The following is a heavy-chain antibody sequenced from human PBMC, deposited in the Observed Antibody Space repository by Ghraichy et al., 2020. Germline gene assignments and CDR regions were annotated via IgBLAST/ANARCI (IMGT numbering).Heavy chain of an antibody. D-gene: IGHD3-16*01. CDR1: GGSIGIYY. CDR2: IYFNGNT. J-gene: IGHJ2*01. V-gene: IGHV4-59*08. Sequence: ETLSLTCTVSGGSIGIYYWGWIRQPPGKGLEWIGHIYFNGNTNYNPSLKSRVTMSVDTSNNQFSLKLSSVTAADTAVYFCARIWRRPGLNPRWYFDLWGRGTLATVSS. CDR3: ARIWRRPGLNPRWYFDL.